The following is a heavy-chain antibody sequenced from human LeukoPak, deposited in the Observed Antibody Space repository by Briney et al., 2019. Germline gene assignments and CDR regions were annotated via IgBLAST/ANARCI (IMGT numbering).Heavy chain of an antibody. J-gene: IGHJ4*02. Sequence: GESLKISCKGSGYTFSGYWIGWVRQMPGKGPEWMGIIYPADSDPRYSPSFQGQITISADTSINTAYLQWSRLQASDTAMYYCARVFRRSYFDYWGQGTLVTVPS. CDR2: IYPADSDP. D-gene: IGHD3-16*01. V-gene: IGHV5-51*01. CDR3: ARVFRRSYFDY. CDR1: GYTFSGYW.